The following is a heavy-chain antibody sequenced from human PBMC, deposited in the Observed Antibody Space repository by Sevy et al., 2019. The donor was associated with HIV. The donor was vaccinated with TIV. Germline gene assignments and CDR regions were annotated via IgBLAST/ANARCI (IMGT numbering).Heavy chain of an antibody. Sequence: GGSLRLSCVASGFTFSNAWMNWVRQTPGKGLEWVGRIKSKTDGGTRDFAAPVKGRFAISRDDSKNTLSLQMDSLKTEDTAAYDWTAYVGTYYFGYWGQGILVTVSS. V-gene: IGHV3-15*01. CDR2: IKSKTDGGTR. CDR3: TAYVGTYYFGY. CDR1: GFTFSNAW. D-gene: IGHD1-26*01. J-gene: IGHJ4*02.